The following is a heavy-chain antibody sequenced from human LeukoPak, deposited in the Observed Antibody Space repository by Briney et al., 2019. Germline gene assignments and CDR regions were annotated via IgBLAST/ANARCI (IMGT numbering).Heavy chain of an antibody. CDR2: INTNTGNP. D-gene: IGHD3-10*01. CDR3: ATDQINYYGSGSYYNVGD. Sequence: ASVKVSCKASGYTFTSYAMNWVRQAPGQGLEWMGWINTNTGNPTYAQGFTGRFVFSLDTSVSTAYLQISSLKAEDTAVYYCATDQINYYGSGSYYNVGDWGQGTLVTVSS. V-gene: IGHV7-4-1*02. J-gene: IGHJ4*02. CDR1: GYTFTSYA.